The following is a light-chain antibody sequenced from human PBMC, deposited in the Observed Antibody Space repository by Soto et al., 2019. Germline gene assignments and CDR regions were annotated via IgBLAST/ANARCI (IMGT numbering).Light chain of an antibody. CDR1: SSDVGGYNF. J-gene: IGLJ1*01. CDR2: EVS. V-gene: IGLV2-14*01. Sequence: QSVLTQPASVSGSPGQSITISCTGTSSDVGGYNFVSWYQQHPGRAPKLLIYEVSRRPSGVSNSFSGSKSGDTASLTISGLQAEDEAAYYCYSYRGYYTRVFGTGTKVTVL. CDR3: YSYRGYYTRV.